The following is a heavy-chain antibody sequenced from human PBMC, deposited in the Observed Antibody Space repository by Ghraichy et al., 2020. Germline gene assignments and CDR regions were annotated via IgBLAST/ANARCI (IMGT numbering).Heavy chain of an antibody. D-gene: IGHD3-22*01. CDR2: IYYSGST. V-gene: IGHV4-59*08. CDR3: ARHRPYYYDSSGYNAFDI. CDR1: GGSISSYY. J-gene: IGHJ3*02. Sequence: SETLSLTCTVSGGSISSYYWSWIRQPPGKGLEWIGYIYYSGSTNYNPSLKSRVTISVDTSKNQFSLKLSSVTAADTAVYYCARHRPYYYDSSGYNAFDIWGQGTMVTVSS.